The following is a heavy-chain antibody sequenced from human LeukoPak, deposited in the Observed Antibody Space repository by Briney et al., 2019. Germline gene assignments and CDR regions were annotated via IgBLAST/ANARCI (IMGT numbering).Heavy chain of an antibody. Sequence: SETLSFTCAVYGGSFSGYYWSWIRQPPGKGLEWIGEINHSGSTNYNPSLKSRVTISVDTSKNQFSLKLSSVTAADTAVYYCARGWYCSSTSCYTNFGMDVWGQGTTVAVPS. V-gene: IGHV4-34*01. CDR1: GGSFSGYY. CDR2: INHSGST. J-gene: IGHJ6*02. D-gene: IGHD2-2*02. CDR3: ARGWYCSSTSCYTNFGMDV.